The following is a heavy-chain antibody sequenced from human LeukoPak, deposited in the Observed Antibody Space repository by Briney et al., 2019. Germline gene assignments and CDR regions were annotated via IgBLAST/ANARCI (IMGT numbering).Heavy chain of an antibody. CDR1: GYIFTSYG. Sequence: ASVKVSCKASGYIFTSYGISWVRQAPGQGLEWMGWISAYNGNTNYAQKLQGRVTMTTDTSTSTAYMELRSLRSDDTAVYYCARDSSGYYYGSGRSENYYYYGMDVWGQGTTVTVSS. CDR3: ARDSSGYYYGSGRSENYYYYGMDV. D-gene: IGHD3-10*01. V-gene: IGHV1-18*01. J-gene: IGHJ6*02. CDR2: ISAYNGNT.